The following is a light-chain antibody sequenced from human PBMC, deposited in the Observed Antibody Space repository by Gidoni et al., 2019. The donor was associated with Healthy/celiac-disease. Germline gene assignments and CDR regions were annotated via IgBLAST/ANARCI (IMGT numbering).Light chain of an antibody. CDR3: MQALQTPLT. Sequence: DMVMTQSPLYLPVTPGAPASISCRSSQSLLHSNGYNYLDWYLQKPGQSPQLLIYLGSNRSSGVPDRFSGSGSGTDFTLKISIVDAEEVGVYYCMQALQTPLTFGGGTKVEIK. CDR1: QSLLHSNGYNY. J-gene: IGKJ4*01. CDR2: LGS. V-gene: IGKV2-28*01.